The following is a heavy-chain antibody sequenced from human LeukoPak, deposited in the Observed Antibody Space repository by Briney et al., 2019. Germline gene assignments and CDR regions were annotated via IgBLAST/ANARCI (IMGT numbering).Heavy chain of an antibody. Sequence: GASVKVPCKASGGTFSSYAISWVRQAPGQGLEWMGRIIPILGIANYAQKFQGRVTITADKSTSTAYMELSSLRSEDTAVYYCARGTPSGYDMFDVWGQGTKVTVSS. J-gene: IGHJ3*01. D-gene: IGHD3-3*01. CDR3: ARGTPSGYDMFDV. CDR2: IIPILGIA. V-gene: IGHV1-69*04. CDR1: GGTFSSYA.